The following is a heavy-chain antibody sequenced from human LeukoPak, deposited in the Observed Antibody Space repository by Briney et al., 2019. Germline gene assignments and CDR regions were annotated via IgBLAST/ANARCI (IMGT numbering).Heavy chain of an antibody. J-gene: IGHJ4*02. CDR3: ASGPLGYYDSSGYTDRTYYFDY. CDR1: GGTFSSYA. Sequence: ASVKVSCKASGGTFSSYAISWVRQAPGQGLEWMGGIIPIFGTANYAQKFQGRVTITADKSTSTAYMELSSLRSEDTAVYYCASGPLGYYDSSGYTDRTYYFDYWGQGTLVTVSS. CDR2: IIPIFGTA. D-gene: IGHD3-22*01. V-gene: IGHV1-69*06.